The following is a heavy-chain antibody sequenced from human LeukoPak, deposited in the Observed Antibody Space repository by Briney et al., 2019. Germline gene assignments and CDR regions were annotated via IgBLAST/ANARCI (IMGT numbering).Heavy chain of an antibody. Sequence: GRSLSLSCAASGFTFDDYAMHWVRPAPGKGLEWVSGISWNSGSIGYADSVKGRFTISRDNAKNSLYLQMNSLRAEDTALYYCAKDIRRCSGGSCYSGLGYYYYYGMDVWGQGTTVTVSS. CDR2: ISWNSGSI. D-gene: IGHD2-15*01. J-gene: IGHJ6*02. CDR1: GFTFDDYA. CDR3: AKDIRRCSGGSCYSGLGYYYYYGMDV. V-gene: IGHV3-9*01.